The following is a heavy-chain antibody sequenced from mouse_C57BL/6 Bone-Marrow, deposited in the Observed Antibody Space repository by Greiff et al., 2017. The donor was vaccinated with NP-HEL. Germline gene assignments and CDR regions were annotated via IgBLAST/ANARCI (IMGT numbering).Heavy chain of an antibody. J-gene: IGHJ1*03. CDR1: GYTFTSYW. Sequence: QVQLQQPGAELVMPGASVKLSCKASGYTFTSYWMHWVKQRPGQGLEWIGEIDPSDSYTNYNQKFKGKSTLTVDKSSSTAYMQLSSLTSEDSAVHYCARGGDFDVWGTGTTVTVSS. V-gene: IGHV1-69*01. CDR2: IDPSDSYT. CDR3: ARGGDFDV.